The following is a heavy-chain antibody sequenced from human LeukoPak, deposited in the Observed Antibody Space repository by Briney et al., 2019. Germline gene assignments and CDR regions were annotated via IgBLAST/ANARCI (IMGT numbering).Heavy chain of an antibody. V-gene: IGHV3-48*03. D-gene: IGHD6-13*01. CDR2: ISSSGSTI. Sequence: GGSLRLSCAASGFTFSSYEMNWVRQAPGKGLEWVSYISSSGSTIYYADPVKGRFTISRDNAKNSLYLQMNSLRAEDTAVYYCARGGYSSSWYDGKGNWFDPWGQGTLVTVSS. CDR3: ARGGYSSSWYDGKGNWFDP. J-gene: IGHJ5*02. CDR1: GFTFSSYE.